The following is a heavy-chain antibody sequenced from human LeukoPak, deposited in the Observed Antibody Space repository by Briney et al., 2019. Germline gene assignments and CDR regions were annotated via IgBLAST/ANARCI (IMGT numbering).Heavy chain of an antibody. CDR1: GGTFSSYA. D-gene: IGHD6-13*01. Sequence: GSSVKVSCKASGGTFSSYAISWVRQAPGQGLEWMGGIIPIFGTANYAQKLQGRVTITTDESTSTAYMELSSLRSEDTAVYYCARDRGYSSSWYDYWGQGTLVTVSS. V-gene: IGHV1-69*05. CDR2: IIPIFGTA. J-gene: IGHJ4*02. CDR3: ARDRGYSSSWYDY.